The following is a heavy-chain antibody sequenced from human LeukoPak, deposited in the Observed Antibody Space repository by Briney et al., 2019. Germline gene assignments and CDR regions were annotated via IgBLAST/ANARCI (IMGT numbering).Heavy chain of an antibody. CDR1: GDSMSRRY. J-gene: IGHJ4*02. CDR2: IYYDGTT. CDR3: ARAKYSSGWYYFDY. Sequence: SETLSLTCKVSGDSMSRRYWSWIRQSPGKGLEWIGYIYYDGTTSYSPSLKSRVTMSVDTSKNLLSLKVTSVTPADTAVYYCARAKYSSGWYYFDYWGQGTLVTVSS. D-gene: IGHD6-19*01. V-gene: IGHV4-59*11.